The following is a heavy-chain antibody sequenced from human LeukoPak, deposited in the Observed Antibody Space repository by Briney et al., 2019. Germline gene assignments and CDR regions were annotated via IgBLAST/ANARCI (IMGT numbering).Heavy chain of an antibody. CDR2: INHSGST. Sequence: SETLSLTCAVYGGSFSGFYWSWIRQPPGKGLEWIGEINHSGSTNYNPSLKSRVTISVDTSKNQFSLKLSSVTAADTAVYYCARGAIAAAGSPLDYWGQGTLVTVSS. CDR3: ARGAIAAAGSPLDY. CDR1: GGSFSGFY. D-gene: IGHD6-13*01. J-gene: IGHJ4*02. V-gene: IGHV4-34*01.